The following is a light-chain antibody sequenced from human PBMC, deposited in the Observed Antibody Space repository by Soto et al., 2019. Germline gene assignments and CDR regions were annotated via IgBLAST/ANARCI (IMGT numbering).Light chain of an antibody. CDR3: GVWDSALTTYG. CDR2: DAY. CDR1: RSSIGRNY. Sequence: QSVMTQSPSVSAAAGQTVVISCSGHRSSIGRNYVSWYQHLPSTVPKLVIFDAYIRPSGIPDRFSGSNSNTSATLAITGIQTGDEADYYCGVWDSALTTYGFGRGTKLTVL. J-gene: IGLJ2*01. V-gene: IGLV1-51*01.